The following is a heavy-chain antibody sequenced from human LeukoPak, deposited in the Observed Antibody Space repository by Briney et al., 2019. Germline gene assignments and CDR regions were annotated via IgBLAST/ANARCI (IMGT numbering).Heavy chain of an antibody. CDR3: ASPIAAAGHYYFDY. J-gene: IGHJ4*02. D-gene: IGHD6-13*01. Sequence: GESLKISCQVSGYSFTSYWIAWVRQMPGKGLEWMGIIYPGDSDTRYSPSFQGQVTISADKSISTAYLQWSSLKASDTAMYYCASPIAAAGHYYFDYWGQGTLVTVSS. V-gene: IGHV5-51*01. CDR1: GYSFTSYW. CDR2: IYPGDSDT.